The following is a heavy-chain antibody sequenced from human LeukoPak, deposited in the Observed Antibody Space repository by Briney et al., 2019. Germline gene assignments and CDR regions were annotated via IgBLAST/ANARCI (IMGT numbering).Heavy chain of an antibody. Sequence: ASVKVSCKASGYTFTGYYMHWVRQAPGQGLEWMGWINPNSGGTNYARKFQGRVTMTGDTSISTAYMELSRLRSDDTAVYYCARDCAYGDYVYYYYYYMDVWGKGTTVTVSS. V-gene: IGHV1-2*02. D-gene: IGHD4-17*01. CDR1: GYTFTGYY. CDR3: ARDCAYGDYVYYYYYYMDV. J-gene: IGHJ6*03. CDR2: INPNSGGT.